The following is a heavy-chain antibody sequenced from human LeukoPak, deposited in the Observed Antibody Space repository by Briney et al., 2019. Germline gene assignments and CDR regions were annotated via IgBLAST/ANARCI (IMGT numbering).Heavy chain of an antibody. Sequence: SETLSLTCTASGGSISSSSYYWGWIRQPPGKGLEWIGSIYYSGSTYYNPSLKSRVTISVDTSKNQFSLKLSSVTAADTAVYYCARLVGGVGATPDYWGQGTLVTVSS. J-gene: IGHJ4*02. CDR3: ARLVGGVGATPDY. V-gene: IGHV4-39*07. CDR1: GGSISSSSYY. D-gene: IGHD1-26*01. CDR2: IYYSGST.